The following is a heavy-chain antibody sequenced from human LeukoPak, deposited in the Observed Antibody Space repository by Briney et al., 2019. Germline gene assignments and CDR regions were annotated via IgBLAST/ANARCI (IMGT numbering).Heavy chain of an antibody. V-gene: IGHV3-30*04. CDR2: ISYDGSNK. CDR1: GFTFSSYA. CDR3: AKGGVVVTASLDY. J-gene: IGHJ4*02. Sequence: PGRSLRLSCAASGFTFSSYAMHWVRQAPGKGLEWVAVISYDGSNKYYADSVKGRFTISRDNSKNTLYLQMNSLRTEDTALYYCAKGGVVVTASLDYWGQGTLVTVSS. D-gene: IGHD2-21*02.